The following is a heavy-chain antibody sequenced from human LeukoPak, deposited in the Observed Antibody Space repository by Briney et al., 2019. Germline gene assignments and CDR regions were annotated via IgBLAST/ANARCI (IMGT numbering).Heavy chain of an antibody. CDR2: IYHSGST. CDR1: GGSISSGSYY. CDR3: AGDSVEKTFDY. V-gene: IGHV4-39*07. Sequence: SETLSLTCTVSGGSISSGSYYWGWIRQPPGKGLEWIGYIYHSGSTYYNPPLKSRVTISVDRSKNQFSLKLSSVTAADTAVYYCAGDSVEKTFDYWGQGTLVTVSS. J-gene: IGHJ4*02.